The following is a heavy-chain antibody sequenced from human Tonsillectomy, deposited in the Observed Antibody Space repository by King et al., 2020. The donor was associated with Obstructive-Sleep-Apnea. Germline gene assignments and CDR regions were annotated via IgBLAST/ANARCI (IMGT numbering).Heavy chain of an antibody. Sequence: VQLVESGGGLVQPGGSPRLSCAASGFTFSNYAMSWFRQAPGTGLEWVSAISGSGGSTYYADSVKGRFTISRDNSKNTLSLQMNNVRAEDTALYYCAKVSYYDFWSGYPCSFDYWGQGTLVTVSS. V-gene: IGHV3-23*04. J-gene: IGHJ4*02. CDR2: ISGSGGST. CDR1: GFTFSNYA. CDR3: AKVSYYDFWSGYPCSFDY. D-gene: IGHD3-3*01.